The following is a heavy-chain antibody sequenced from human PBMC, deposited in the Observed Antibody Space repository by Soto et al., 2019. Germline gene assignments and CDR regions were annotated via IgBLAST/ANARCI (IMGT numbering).Heavy chain of an antibody. D-gene: IGHD2-21*02. CDR2: ILVDGRT. CDR1: GFICSSYD. Sequence: GGSLRLSCAASGFICSSYDMSWVRQAPGKGLEWVSTILVDGRTFYVDSVKGRFTISRDSSNNMVYLQMNSLTAGDTALYYCAKATATAGGAFDICGQGTVVTVSS. J-gene: IGHJ3*02. V-gene: IGHV3-23*01. CDR3: AKATATAGGAFDI.